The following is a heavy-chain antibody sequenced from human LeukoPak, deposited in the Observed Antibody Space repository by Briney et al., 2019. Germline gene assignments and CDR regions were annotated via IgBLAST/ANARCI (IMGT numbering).Heavy chain of an antibody. V-gene: IGHV4-39*01. Sequence: SETLSLTCTVSGGSISSSSYYWGWIRQPPGKGLEWIGSIYYSGSTYYNPSLKSRVTISVDTSKNQFSLKLSSVTAADTAVYYCARLPSSCSSGWYYWGQGTLVTVSS. J-gene: IGHJ4*02. CDR3: ARLPSSCSSGWYY. D-gene: IGHD6-19*01. CDR1: GGSISSSSYY. CDR2: IYYSGST.